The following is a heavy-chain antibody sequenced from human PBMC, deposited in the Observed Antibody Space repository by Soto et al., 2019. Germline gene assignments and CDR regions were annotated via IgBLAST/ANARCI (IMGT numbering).Heavy chain of an antibody. CDR1: GGSISSSYW. CDR3: ARDIMVRGRSYYGMDV. CDR2: IYYSGST. Sequence: SETLSLTCAVSGGSISSSYWWSWIRQPPGKGLEWIGYIYYSGSTYYNPSLKSRVTISVDTSKNQFSLKLSSVTTEDTAVYYCARDIMVRGRSYYGMDVWGQGTTVTVSS. J-gene: IGHJ6*02. V-gene: IGHV4-28*03. D-gene: IGHD3-10*01.